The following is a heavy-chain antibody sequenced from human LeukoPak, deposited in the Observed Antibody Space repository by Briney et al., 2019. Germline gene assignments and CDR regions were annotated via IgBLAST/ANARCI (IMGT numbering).Heavy chain of an antibody. J-gene: IGHJ4*02. CDR3: ARGDRLPGYSAPVGDY. V-gene: IGHV1-46*01. D-gene: IGHD3-9*01. CDR1: GYSFVSYY. Sequence: GASVKVSCKAAGYSFVSYYMHWVRQAPGQGLEWMAIINPSGGGTTYAQKFQGRVTVTMDTSTRTVYMDLSSLRSGDTAVYYCARGDRLPGYSAPVGDYWGQGTLVTVSS. CDR2: INPSGGGT.